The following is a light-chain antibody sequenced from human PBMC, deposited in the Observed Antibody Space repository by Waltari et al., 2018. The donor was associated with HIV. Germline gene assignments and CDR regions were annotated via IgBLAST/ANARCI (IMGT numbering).Light chain of an antibody. CDR1: GPNIRSNF. CDR3: AAWDDTLNVYV. J-gene: IGLJ1*01. Sequence: QSVLAHPPSASGAPGQRATISCSGTGPNIRSNFVNWYQQLPVTAPRVLIYNDDQRPSGVPARFSGSKSGTTASLAISGLQSEDEAEYYCAAWDDTLNVYVFGSGTKVTVL. V-gene: IGLV1-44*01. CDR2: NDD.